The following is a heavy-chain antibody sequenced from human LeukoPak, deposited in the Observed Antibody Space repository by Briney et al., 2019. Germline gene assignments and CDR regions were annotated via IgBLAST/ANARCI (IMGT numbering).Heavy chain of an antibody. CDR1: GFSFSSYS. J-gene: IGHJ5*02. Sequence: GGSLRLSCAASGFSFSSYSMNWVRQAPGKGPEWVSFISSGGISTDYAASVQGRFTISRDNAENLLYLQLNSLSADDTAVYYCARAGGSSTFNWFDRWGQGTLVTVSS. D-gene: IGHD2-15*01. CDR2: ISSGGIST. V-gene: IGHV3-21*01. CDR3: ARAGGSSTFNWFDR.